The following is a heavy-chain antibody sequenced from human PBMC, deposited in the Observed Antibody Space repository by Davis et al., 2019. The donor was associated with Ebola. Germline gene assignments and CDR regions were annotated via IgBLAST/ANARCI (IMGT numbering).Heavy chain of an antibody. Sequence: GESLKISCAASGFTFSSYWMSWVRQAPGKGLEWVANIKQDGSEKYYVDSVKGRFTISRDNAKNSLYLQMNSLRAEDTAVYYCATSRSFIAVAGTPFDYWGQGTLVTVSS. V-gene: IGHV3-7*01. CDR1: GFTFSSYW. D-gene: IGHD6-19*01. CDR2: IKQDGSEK. CDR3: ATSRSFIAVAGTPFDY. J-gene: IGHJ4*02.